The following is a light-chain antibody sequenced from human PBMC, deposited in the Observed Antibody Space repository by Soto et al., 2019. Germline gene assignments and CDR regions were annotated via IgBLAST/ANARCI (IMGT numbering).Light chain of an antibody. V-gene: IGKV1-5*03. J-gene: IGKJ1*01. CDR3: QQYKSYSHT. Sequence: DIQMTQSPSTLSASVGDRVTITCRASQSISNWLAWYQQKPGKAPKLLIYKASSLESGVPSRFSGSGSGTEFTLTISSLQPDDFATYYCQQYKSYSHTFGQGTKVEIK. CDR1: QSISNW. CDR2: KAS.